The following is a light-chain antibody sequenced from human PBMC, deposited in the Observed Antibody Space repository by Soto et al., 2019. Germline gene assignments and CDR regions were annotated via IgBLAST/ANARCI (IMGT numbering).Light chain of an antibody. CDR3: QSYDSTNWV. CDR2: EDN. CDR1: SGNIAINY. Sequence: NFMLTQPHSVSESPGKTVSISCTRSSGNIAINYMQWYQQRPGSSHTTVIYEDNQRPSGVPDRFSGSIDSSSNSASLTISGLKIEDEADYYCQSYDSTNWVFGGGTKLTVL. J-gene: IGLJ3*02. V-gene: IGLV6-57*01.